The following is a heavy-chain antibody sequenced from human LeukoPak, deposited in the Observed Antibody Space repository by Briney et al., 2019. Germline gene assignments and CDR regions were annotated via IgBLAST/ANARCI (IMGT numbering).Heavy chain of an antibody. V-gene: IGHV3-23*01. D-gene: IGHD4-23*01. CDR2: IGYSAGDT. CDR3: ARDFTVAGYYYYYGMDV. Sequence: GGSLRLSCAASGFTVSSYAMTWVRQAPGKGLEWVSAIGYSAGDTYYADSVKGRFTISRDNAKNSLYLQMNSLRAEDTAVYYCARDFTVAGYYYYYGMDVWGQGTTVTVSS. J-gene: IGHJ6*02. CDR1: GFTVSSYA.